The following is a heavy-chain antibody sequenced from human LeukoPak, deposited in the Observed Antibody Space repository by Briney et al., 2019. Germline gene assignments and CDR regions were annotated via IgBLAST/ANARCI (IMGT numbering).Heavy chain of an antibody. V-gene: IGHV3-7*01. D-gene: IGHD3-22*01. CDR1: GFTFSAYW. J-gene: IGHJ3*02. CDR3: AYSYDSTSYWPTDAFDI. CDR2: IKQDGGEK. Sequence: GGSLRLSCTVSGFTFSAYWMSWVRQAPGKGLEWVANIKQDGGEKYYVDSVKGRFTISRDNTKNSLYLQMNSLRAEDTALYYCAYSYDSTSYWPTDAFDIWGQGTMVTVSS.